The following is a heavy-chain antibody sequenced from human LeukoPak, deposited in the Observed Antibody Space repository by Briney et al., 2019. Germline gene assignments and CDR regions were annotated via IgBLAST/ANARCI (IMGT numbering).Heavy chain of an antibody. J-gene: IGHJ4*02. V-gene: IGHV3-48*04. CDR2: IGSSGSAGGNI. CDR1: GFSFSGFG. D-gene: IGHD2-8*01. CDR3: VREGLGFAHGFDY. Sequence: GGSLRLSCAASGFSFSGFGMNWVRQAPGKGLEWISYIGSSGSAGGNIYYAVSVKGRFTISRDNAKNSLYLQMNSLRAEDTAVYHCVREGLGFAHGFDYWGQGALVIVSS.